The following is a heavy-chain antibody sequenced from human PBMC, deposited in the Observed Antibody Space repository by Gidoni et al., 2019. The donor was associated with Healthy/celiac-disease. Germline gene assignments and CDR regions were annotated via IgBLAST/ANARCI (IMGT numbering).Heavy chain of an antibody. CDR3: AKDPWSEQSITMMVVDYFDY. V-gene: IGHV3-30*18. CDR1: GFTFSSYG. CDR2: ISYDGSNK. Sequence: GRSLRLSCAASGFTFSSYGMHWVRQAPGKGLEWVAVISYDGSNKYYADSVKGRFTISRDNSKNTLYLQMNSLRAEDTAVYYCAKDPWSEQSITMMVVDYFDYWGQGTLVTVSS. J-gene: IGHJ4*02. D-gene: IGHD3-22*01.